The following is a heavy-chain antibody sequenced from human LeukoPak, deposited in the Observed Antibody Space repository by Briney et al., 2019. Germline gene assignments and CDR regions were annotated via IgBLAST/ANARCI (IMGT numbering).Heavy chain of an antibody. D-gene: IGHD4-11*01. CDR2: IHHSGST. V-gene: IGHV4-59*01. J-gene: IGHJ4*02. CDR3: ARGGNYIYHSDF. Sequence: SETLSLTCTVSGGATSSYYWNWSRQPPGKGLEWIGYIHHSGSTNYSPSLKSRVTISIDTSTNQFSLKLSSVTAADTAVYYCARGGNYIYHSDFWGQGTLVTVSS. CDR1: GGATSSYY.